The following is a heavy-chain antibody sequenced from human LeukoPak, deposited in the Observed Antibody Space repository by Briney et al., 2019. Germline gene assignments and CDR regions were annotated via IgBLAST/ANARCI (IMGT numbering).Heavy chain of an antibody. CDR1: GYTFTSYA. J-gene: IGHJ3*02. Sequence: ASVKVSCKASGYTFTSYAMNWVRQAPGQGLEWMGWINPNSGGTNYAQKFQGRVTMTRDTSINTVYMELSRLRSDDTAVYYCARDRGYPGDAFDIWGQGTMVTVSS. D-gene: IGHD5-12*01. CDR2: INPNSGGT. CDR3: ARDRGYPGDAFDI. V-gene: IGHV1-2*02.